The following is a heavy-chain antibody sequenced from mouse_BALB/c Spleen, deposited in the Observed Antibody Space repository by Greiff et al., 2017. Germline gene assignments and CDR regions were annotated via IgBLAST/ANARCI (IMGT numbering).Heavy chain of an antibody. CDR3: ARGSSYERYFDV. CDR2: ISSGGSYT. Sequence: EVKLVESGGGLVKPGGSLKLSCAASGFTFSSYAMSWVRQSPEKRLEWVAEISSGGSYTYYPDTVTGRFTISRDNAKNTLYLEMSSLRSEDTAMYYCARGSSYERYFDVWGAGTTVTVSS. CDR1: GFTFSSYA. V-gene: IGHV5-9-4*01. J-gene: IGHJ1*01. D-gene: IGHD1-1*01.